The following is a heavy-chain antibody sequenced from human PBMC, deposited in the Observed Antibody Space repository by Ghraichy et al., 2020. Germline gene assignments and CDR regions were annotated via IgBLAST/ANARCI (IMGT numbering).Heavy chain of an antibody. D-gene: IGHD3-10*01. CDR1: GFTFSNAW. J-gene: IGHJ3*02. CDR2: IKSKTDGGTT. V-gene: IGHV3-15*01. CDR3: TTKSMVRGVILIHAFEI. Sequence: GGSLRLSCAASGFTFSNAWMSWVRQAPGKGLEWVGRIKSKTDGGTTDYAAPVKGRFTISRDDSKNTLYLQMNSLKTEDTAVYYCTTKSMVRGVILIHAFEIWGQGTMVTVSS.